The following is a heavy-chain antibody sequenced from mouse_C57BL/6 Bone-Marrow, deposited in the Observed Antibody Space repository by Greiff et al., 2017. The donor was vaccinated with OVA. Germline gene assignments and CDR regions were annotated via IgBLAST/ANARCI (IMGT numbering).Heavy chain of an antibody. V-gene: IGHV5-2*01. CDR3: ARHGGLRRPAYAMDY. D-gene: IGHD2-4*01. CDR2: INSDGGST. Sequence: EVQRVESGGGLVQPGESLKLSCESNEYEFPSHDMSWVRKTPEKRLELVAAINSDGGSTYYPDTMERRFIISRDNTKKTLYLQMSSLRSEDTALYYCARHGGLRRPAYAMDYWGQGTSVTVSS. J-gene: IGHJ4*01. CDR1: EYEFPSHD.